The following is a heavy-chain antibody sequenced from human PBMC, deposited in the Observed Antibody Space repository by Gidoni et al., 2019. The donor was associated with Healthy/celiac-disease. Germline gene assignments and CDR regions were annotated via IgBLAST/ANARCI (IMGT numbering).Heavy chain of an antibody. D-gene: IGHD3-9*01. Sequence: QVQLVQSGAEVKKPGSSVKVSCKASGGTFSSYAISWLRQAPGQGLEWMGGIIPIFGTANYAQKFQGRVTITADESTSTAYMELSSLRSEDTAVYYCARGPVDYDILTVGRRSDAFDIWGQGTMVTVSS. CDR2: IIPIFGTA. CDR3: ARGPVDYDILTVGRRSDAFDI. CDR1: GGTFSSYA. V-gene: IGHV1-69*01. J-gene: IGHJ3*02.